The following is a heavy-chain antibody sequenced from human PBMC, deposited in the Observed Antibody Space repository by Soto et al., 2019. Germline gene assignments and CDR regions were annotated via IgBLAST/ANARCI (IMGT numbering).Heavy chain of an antibody. CDR2: IYSGGST. CDR1: GFTVSSNY. J-gene: IGHJ3*02. V-gene: IGHV3-53*01. CDR3: ARELPAAGTGDAFDS. Sequence: GGSLRLSGAGSGFTVSSNYISWVRQAPWKGLEWVAVIYSGGSTYYADSVKGRFTISRDNSKNTLYLQMNSLSAEDTAVYYCARELPAAGTGDAFDSWGQGKMITVSS. D-gene: IGHD6-13*01.